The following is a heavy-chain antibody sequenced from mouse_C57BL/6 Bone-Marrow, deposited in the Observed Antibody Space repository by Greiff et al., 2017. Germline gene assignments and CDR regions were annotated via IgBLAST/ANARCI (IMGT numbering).Heavy chain of an antibody. CDR3: ARRVYYGSSYWYFDV. J-gene: IGHJ1*03. Sequence: VQLKESGGDLVKPGGSLKLSCAASGFTFSSYGMSWVRQTPDKRLEWVATISSGGSYTYYPDSVKGRFTISRDNAKNTLYLQMSSLKSEDTAMYYCARRVYYGSSYWYFDVWGTGTTVTVSS. CDR1: GFTFSSYG. D-gene: IGHD1-1*01. CDR2: ISSGGSYT. V-gene: IGHV5-6*01.